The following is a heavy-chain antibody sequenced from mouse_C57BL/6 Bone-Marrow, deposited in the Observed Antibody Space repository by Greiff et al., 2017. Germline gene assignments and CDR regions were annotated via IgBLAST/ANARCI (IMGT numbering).Heavy chain of an antibody. Sequence: QLQQPGAELVKPGASVTLSCKASGYTFPSYWMHLVQQRPGRGLEWIGRIDPNSGGTKYNEKFKSKATLTVDKPSSTAYMQLSSLTSEDSAVYYCARSYYGNYGAMDYWGQGTSVTVAS. CDR1: GYTFPSYW. J-gene: IGHJ4*01. D-gene: IGHD2-10*01. V-gene: IGHV1-72*01. CDR2: IDPNSGGT. CDR3: ARSYYGNYGAMDY.